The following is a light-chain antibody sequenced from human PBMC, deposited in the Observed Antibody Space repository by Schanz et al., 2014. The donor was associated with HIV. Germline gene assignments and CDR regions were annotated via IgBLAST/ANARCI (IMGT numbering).Light chain of an antibody. V-gene: IGLV1-40*01. CDR3: AAWDVNLNGPV. CDR1: SSNIGADYD. CDR2: DST. Sequence: QSVLTQPPSVSGAPGQRVTISCTGSSSNIGADYDVHWYQLIPGTTPKLVIFDSTNRPSGVPDRFSGSKSGFSASLVITGLQAEDEADYYCAAWDVNLNGPVFGGGTKLTVL. J-gene: IGLJ2*01.